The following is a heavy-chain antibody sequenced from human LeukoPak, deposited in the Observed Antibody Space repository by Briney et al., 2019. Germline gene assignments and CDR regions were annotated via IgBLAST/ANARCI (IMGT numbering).Heavy chain of an antibody. J-gene: IGHJ4*02. CDR3: VKDNPLDY. V-gene: IGHV3-23*01. CDR1: GFTFSSYA. Sequence: PGGSLRLSCTASGFTFSSYAMSWVRQAPGKGLEWVSAISGSGGSTYYADSVKGRFTISRDNSKNTLYLHINSLRPEDTALYYCVKDNPLDYWGQGTLVIVSS. D-gene: IGHD1-14*01. CDR2: ISGSGGST.